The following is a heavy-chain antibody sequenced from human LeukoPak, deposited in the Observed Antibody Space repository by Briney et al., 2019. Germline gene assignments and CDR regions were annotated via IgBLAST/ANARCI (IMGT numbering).Heavy chain of an antibody. D-gene: IGHD1-1*01. CDR3: ARVANWDLGY. J-gene: IGHJ4*02. CDR1: GFTSSNFW. V-gene: IGHV3-7*05. Sequence: GGSLRLSCEASGFTSSNFWMSWVRQAPGKGLEWAASIRQDGIERKYVDSVGGRFTISRDNAENSVYLEMNSLRDEDTAVYYCARVANWDLGYWGQGTLVTVSS. CDR2: IRQDGIER.